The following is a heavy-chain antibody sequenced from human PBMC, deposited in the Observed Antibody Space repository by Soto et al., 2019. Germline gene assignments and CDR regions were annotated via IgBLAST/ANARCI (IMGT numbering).Heavy chain of an antibody. Sequence: XGTLALTGTVSGGSPTSDYWSWIRQPPGKGLEWLGYIFHSLGAKYNPSLGSRGTISLDTSKNQLSLSLRSVTAADTAIYFCVRDLNGSGDYWGQGTLVTVSS. V-gene: IGHV4-59*01. J-gene: IGHJ4*02. CDR3: VRDLNGSGDY. CDR2: IFHSLGA. D-gene: IGHD3-10*01. CDR1: GGSPTSDY.